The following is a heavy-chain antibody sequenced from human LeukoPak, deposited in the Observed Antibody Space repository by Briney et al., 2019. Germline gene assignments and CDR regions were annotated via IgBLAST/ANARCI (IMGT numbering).Heavy chain of an antibody. Sequence: GGSLRLSCAASGFTFSSYAMHWVRQAPGKGLEWVAVISYDGSNKYYADSVKGRFTISRDNSKNTLYLQMNSPRAEDTAVYYCASLNIAVAGTFDYWGQGTLVTVSS. CDR1: GFTFSSYA. CDR3: ASLNIAVAGTFDY. CDR2: ISYDGSNK. V-gene: IGHV3-30-3*01. J-gene: IGHJ4*02. D-gene: IGHD6-19*01.